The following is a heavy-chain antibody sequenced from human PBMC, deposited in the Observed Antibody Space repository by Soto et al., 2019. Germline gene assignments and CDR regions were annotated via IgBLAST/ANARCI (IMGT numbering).Heavy chain of an antibody. CDR3: ARFVVVPAATYYYYYGMDV. D-gene: IGHD2-2*01. J-gene: IGHJ6*02. CDR1: GYTFTSYG. CDR2: ISAYNGNT. V-gene: IGHV1-18*04. Sequence: QVQLVQSGAEVKKPGASVKVSCKASGYTFTSYGISWVRQAPGQGLEWMGWISAYNGNTNYAQKLQGRVNMTTDTSTSTAYMELRSLRSDDTAVYYCARFVVVPAATYYYYYGMDVWGQGTTVTVSS.